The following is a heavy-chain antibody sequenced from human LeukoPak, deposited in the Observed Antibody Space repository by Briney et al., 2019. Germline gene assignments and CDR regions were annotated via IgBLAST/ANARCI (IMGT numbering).Heavy chain of an antibody. Sequence: SGPTLVNPSQTLTLTCTFSGFSLSTSGMCVSWIRQPPGKALEWLARIDWDDDKYYSTSLKTRLTISKDTSKNQVVLTMTNMDPVDTATYCCARMTYYYDSSGHPIDYWGQGTLVTVSS. CDR1: GFSLSTSGMC. V-gene: IGHV2-70*11. D-gene: IGHD3-22*01. J-gene: IGHJ4*02. CDR3: ARMTYYYDSSGHPIDY. CDR2: IDWDDDK.